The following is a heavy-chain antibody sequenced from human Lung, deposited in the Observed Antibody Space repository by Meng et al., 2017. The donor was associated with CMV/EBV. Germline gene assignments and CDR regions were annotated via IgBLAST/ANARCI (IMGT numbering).Heavy chain of an antibody. J-gene: IGHJ4*02. CDR3: ASFPPPGKQWLVTDY. V-gene: IGHV4-4*02. CDR2: IYHSGST. D-gene: IGHD6-19*01. Sequence: QVSVQEPRPGPVDPSATLSLTCAVSVGAISSSNWWSWVRQPPGKGLEWIGEIYHSGSTNYNPSLNSRVTISVDKSKNQFSLKLSSVTAADTAVYYCASFPPPGKQWLVTDYWGQGTLVTVSS. CDR1: VGAISSSNW.